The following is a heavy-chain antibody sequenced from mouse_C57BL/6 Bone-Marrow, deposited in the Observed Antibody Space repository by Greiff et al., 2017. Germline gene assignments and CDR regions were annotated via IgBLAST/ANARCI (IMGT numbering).Heavy chain of an antibody. CDR1: GFTFSSYG. Sequence: EVQVVESGGDLVKPGGSLKLSCAASGFTFSSYGMSWVRQTPDKRLEWVATISSGGSYTYYPDSVKGRFTISRDNAKNTLYLQMSSLKSEDTAMYYCARHYYSKDYWGQGTTLTVSS. J-gene: IGHJ2*01. CDR3: ARHYYSKDY. D-gene: IGHD2-5*01. CDR2: ISSGGSYT. V-gene: IGHV5-6*01.